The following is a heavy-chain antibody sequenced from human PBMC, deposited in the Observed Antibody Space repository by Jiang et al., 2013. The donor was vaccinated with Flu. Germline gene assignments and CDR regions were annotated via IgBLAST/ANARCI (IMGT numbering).Heavy chain of an antibody. J-gene: IGHJ6*02. CDR1: GFTFSDYY. CDR2: ISSSGSTI. V-gene: IGHV3-11*04. D-gene: IGHD2-15*01. CDR3: ARDEVDCSGGSCYYYYYGMDV. Sequence: GSLRLSCAASGFTFSDYYMSWIRQAPGKGLEWVSYISSSGSTIYYADSVKGRFTISRDNAKNSLYLQMNSLRAEDTAVYYCARDEVDCSGGSCYYYYYGMDVWGQGTTVTVSS.